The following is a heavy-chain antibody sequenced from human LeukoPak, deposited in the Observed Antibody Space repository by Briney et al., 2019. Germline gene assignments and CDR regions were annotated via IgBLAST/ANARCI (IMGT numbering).Heavy chain of an antibody. J-gene: IGHJ6*03. D-gene: IGHD2/OR15-2a*01. CDR1: GYTLTELS. CDR3: ATGKASSLSSYYYYYMDV. CDR2: FDPEDGET. Sequence: ASVKVSCKVSGYTLTELSMHWVRQAPGKGLEWMGGFDPEDGETIYAQKFQGRVTMTEDTSTDTAYMDLSSLRSEDTAVYYCATGKASSLSSYYYYYMDVWGKGTTVTISS. V-gene: IGHV1-24*01.